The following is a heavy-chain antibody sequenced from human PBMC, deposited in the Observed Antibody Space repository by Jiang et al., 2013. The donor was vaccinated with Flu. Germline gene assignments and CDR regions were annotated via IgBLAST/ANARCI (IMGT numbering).Heavy chain of an antibody. D-gene: IGHD2-2*01. CDR1: GGSFSGYY. Sequence: LLKPSETLSLTCAVYGGSFSGYYWSWIRQPPGKGLEWIGEINHSGSTNYNPSLKSRVTISVDTSKNQFSLKLSSVTAADTAVYYCARGRDIVVVPAAMRAGRKESYYYYGMDVWGKGTTVTVSS. CDR3: ARGRDIVVVPAAMRAGRKESYYYYGMDV. V-gene: IGHV4-34*01. CDR2: INHSGST. J-gene: IGHJ6*04.